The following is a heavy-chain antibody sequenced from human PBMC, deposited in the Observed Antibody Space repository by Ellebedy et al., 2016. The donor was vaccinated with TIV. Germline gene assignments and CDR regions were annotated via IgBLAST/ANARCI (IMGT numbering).Heavy chain of an antibody. V-gene: IGHV4-39*01. J-gene: IGHJ4*02. CDR2: IYYSGST. Sequence: SETLSLTCSVSGGSISSFSYYWGWIRQPPGKGLEWIGSIYYSGSTYYNPSLKSRVTISVDTSKNQFSLKLNSVTAADTAVYYCARHQNFDPLSGFDYWGQGTLVTVSS. CDR1: GGSISSFSYY. CDR3: ARHQNFDPLSGFDY.